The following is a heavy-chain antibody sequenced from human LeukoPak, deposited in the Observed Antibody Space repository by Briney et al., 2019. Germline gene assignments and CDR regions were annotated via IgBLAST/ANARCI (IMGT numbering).Heavy chain of an antibody. J-gene: IGHJ5*02. CDR1: GGSLSSGDSY. CDR3: ARAPVVPAYNWFDP. D-gene: IGHD2-2*01. CDR2: IYYSGST. Sequence: SETLALNCTVSGGSLSSGDSYWSWIRQPPGKGLKWFGYIYYSGSTYYNPSLKSRVTISVDTSKNQFSLKLSSVTAADTAVYYCARAPVVPAYNWFDPWGQGTLVTVSS. V-gene: IGHV4-30-4*08.